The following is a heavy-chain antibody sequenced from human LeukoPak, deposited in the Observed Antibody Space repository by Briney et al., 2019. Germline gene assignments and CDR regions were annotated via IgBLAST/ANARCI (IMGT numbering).Heavy chain of an antibody. Sequence: APVKVSCKVSGYSLTELSMHWVRQAPGKGLEWMGGFDPEDDETIYAQRFQGRVTMSEDTSTDTAYMELSSLRSEDTAVYYCATGYSSSWYLDGFDIWGQGTMVTVSS. CDR3: ATGYSSSWYLDGFDI. V-gene: IGHV1-24*01. D-gene: IGHD6-13*01. J-gene: IGHJ3*02. CDR1: GYSLTELS. CDR2: FDPEDDET.